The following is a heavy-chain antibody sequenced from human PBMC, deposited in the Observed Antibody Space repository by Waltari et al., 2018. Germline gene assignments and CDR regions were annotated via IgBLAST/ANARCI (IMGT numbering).Heavy chain of an antibody. CDR2: ISYDGSNK. D-gene: IGHD1-1*01. V-gene: IGHV3-30*18. CDR1: GFTFSSYG. Sequence: QVQLVESGGGVVQPGRSLRLSCAASGFTFSSYGMHWVRQAPGKGLEWVAVISYDGSNKYNADSVKGRFTISRDNSKNTLYLQMNSLRAEDTAVYYCAKAGRGGELERFDYWGQGTLVTVSS. CDR3: AKAGRGGELERFDY. J-gene: IGHJ4*02.